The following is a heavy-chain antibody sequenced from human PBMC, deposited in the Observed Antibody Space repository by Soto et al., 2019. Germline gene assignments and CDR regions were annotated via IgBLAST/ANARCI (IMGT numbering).Heavy chain of an antibody. CDR3: ARSPLYSYGLDY. Sequence: QVQLVESGGGVVQPGRSLRLSCAASGFTFSSYAMHWVCQAPGKGLEWVAVISYDGSNKYYADSVKGRFTISRDNSKNTLYLQMNSLRAEDTAVYYCARSPLYSYGLDYWGQGTLVTVSS. J-gene: IGHJ4*02. CDR2: ISYDGSNK. V-gene: IGHV3-30-3*01. D-gene: IGHD5-18*01. CDR1: GFTFSSYA.